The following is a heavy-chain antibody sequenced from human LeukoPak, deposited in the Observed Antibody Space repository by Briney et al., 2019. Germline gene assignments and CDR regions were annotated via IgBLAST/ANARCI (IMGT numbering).Heavy chain of an antibody. J-gene: IGHJ4*02. V-gene: IGHV1-2*02. CDR1: GYTFTGYY. D-gene: IGHD5-24*01. CDR2: INPNSGGT. CDR3: ARGPRDGYNSEGWGFDY. Sequence: ASVKVSCKASGYTFTGYYMHWVRQAPGQGLEWMGWINPNSGGTNYAQKFQGRVTMTRDTSISTAYMELSRLRSDDTAVYYCARGPRDGYNSEGWGFDYWGQGTLVTVSS.